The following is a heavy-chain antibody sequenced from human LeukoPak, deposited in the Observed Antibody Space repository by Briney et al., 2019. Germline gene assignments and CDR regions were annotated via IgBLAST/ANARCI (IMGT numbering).Heavy chain of an antibody. J-gene: IGHJ4*02. CDR2: IYYSGST. CDR3: ARASVYYDTGYFDY. D-gene: IGHD3-22*01. Sequence: SETLSLTCTVSGGSISSYYWSWIRQPPGKGLEWIGYIYYSGSTNYNPSLKSRVTISVDTSKNQFSLKLSSVTAADTAVYYCARASVYYDTGYFDYWGQGTLVTVSS. V-gene: IGHV4-59*01. CDR1: GGSISSYY.